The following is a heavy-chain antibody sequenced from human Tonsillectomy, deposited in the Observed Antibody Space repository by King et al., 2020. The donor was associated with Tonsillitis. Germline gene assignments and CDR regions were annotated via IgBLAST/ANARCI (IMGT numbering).Heavy chain of an antibody. CDR3: ARDPSSSWYFDY. CDR2: ISYDGGKK. J-gene: IGHJ4*02. D-gene: IGHD6-19*01. CDR1: GFTFSSYG. V-gene: IGHV3-33*05. Sequence: VQLVESGGGVVQPGRSLRLSCAASGFTFSSYGMHWVRQAPGKGLKWVALISYDGGKKSYADSVKGRFTISRDNSKNTLYLQMNSLRADDTAVYYCARDPSSSWYFDYWGQGTLVTVSS.